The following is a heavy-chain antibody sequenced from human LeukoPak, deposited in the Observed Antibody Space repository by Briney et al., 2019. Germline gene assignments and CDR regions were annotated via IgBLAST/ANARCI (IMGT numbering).Heavy chain of an antibody. CDR2: ISGGGSTI. V-gene: IGHV3-48*04. Sequence: GGSLRLSCAASGFTFSSYNMNWVRQAPGKGLEWVSYISGGGSTIKYADSVKGRFTISRDNGKNSLYLHMSSLRAEDTAVYYCARDPPALEDFDCWGQGTQVTVSS. CDR3: ARDPPALEDFDC. J-gene: IGHJ4*02. CDR1: GFTFSSYN.